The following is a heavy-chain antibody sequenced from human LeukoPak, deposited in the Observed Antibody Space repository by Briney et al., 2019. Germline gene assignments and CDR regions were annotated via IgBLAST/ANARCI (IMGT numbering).Heavy chain of an antibody. CDR3: ARGEGPGGSYYAGGAFDI. D-gene: IGHD1-26*01. CDR1: GGSFSGYY. CDR2: INHSGST. J-gene: IGHJ3*02. V-gene: IGHV4-34*01. Sequence: SETLSLTCAVYGGSFSGYYWSWIRQPPGKGLEWIGEINHSGSTNYNPSLKSRVTISVDTSKNQFSLKLSSVTAADTAVYYCARGEGPGGSYYAGGAFDIWGQGTMVTVPS.